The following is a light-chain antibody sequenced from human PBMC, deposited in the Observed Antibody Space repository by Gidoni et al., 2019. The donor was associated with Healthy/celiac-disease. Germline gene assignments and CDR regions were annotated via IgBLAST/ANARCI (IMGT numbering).Light chain of an antibody. CDR3: QQYGSSRT. CDR1: QSVSSSY. V-gene: IGKV3-20*01. J-gene: IGKJ1*01. Sequence: EIVLTQSPGTLSLSPGERATLSCRASQSVSSSYLAWYQQKPGQAPRLLIYGASSRATGIPDRFSVSGSGTDFTLTISRLEPEDFAVYYCQQYGSSRTFXXXTKVEIK. CDR2: GAS.